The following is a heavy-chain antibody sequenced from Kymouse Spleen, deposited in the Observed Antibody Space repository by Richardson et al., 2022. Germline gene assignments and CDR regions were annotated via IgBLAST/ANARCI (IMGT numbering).Heavy chain of an antibody. Sequence: QVQLQQWGAGLLKPSETLSLTCAVYGGSFSGYYWSWIRQPPGKGLEWIGEINHSGSTNYNPSLKSRVTISVDTSKNQFSLKLSSVTAADTAVYYCAREYSSSSRWFDPWGQGTLVTVSS. J-gene: IGHJ5*02. D-gene: IGHD6-6*01. CDR3: AREYSSSSRWFDP. CDR1: GGSFSGYY. V-gene: IGHV4-34*01. CDR2: INHSGST.